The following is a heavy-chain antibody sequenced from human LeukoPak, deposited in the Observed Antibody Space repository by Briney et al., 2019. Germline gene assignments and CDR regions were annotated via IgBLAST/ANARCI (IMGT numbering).Heavy chain of an antibody. D-gene: IGHD3-10*01. J-gene: IGHJ4*02. CDR1: GGSFSGYY. V-gene: IGHV4-34*01. CDR3: ARGSRYYGSGSYPIKRRCYFDY. Sequence: PSETLSLTCAVYGGSFSGYYWSWIRQPPGKGLEWIGEINHSGSTNYNPSLKSRVPMSVDTSKNQFSLKLSSVTAADTAVYYCARGSRYYGSGSYPIKRRCYFDYWGQGTLVTVSS. CDR2: INHSGST.